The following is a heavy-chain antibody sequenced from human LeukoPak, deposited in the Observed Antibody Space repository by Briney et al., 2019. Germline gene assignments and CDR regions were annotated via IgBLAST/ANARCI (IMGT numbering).Heavy chain of an antibody. CDR1: GFTFSSYG. J-gene: IGHJ4*02. V-gene: IGHV3-33*08. Sequence: GGSLRLSCAASGFTFSSYGIHWVRQAPGKGLEWVAVIWYDGSNKHYADSVKGRFTISRDNSKNTLYLQMNSLRAEDTAVYYCARDLNFDYWGQGTLVTVSS. CDR3: ARDLNFDY. CDR2: IWYDGSNK.